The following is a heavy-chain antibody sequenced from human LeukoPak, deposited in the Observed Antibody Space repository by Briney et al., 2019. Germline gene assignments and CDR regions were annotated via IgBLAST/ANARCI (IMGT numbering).Heavy chain of an antibody. J-gene: IGHJ4*02. CDR1: GGTFSSYA. CDR2: IIPIFGTA. V-gene: IGHV1-69*05. CDR3: ARGSPPRRNYDSRGYYSYYFDY. Sequence: SVKVSCKASGGTFSSYAISWVRQAPGQGLEWMGGIIPIFGTANYAQKLQGRVTMTTDTSTSTVYMELRSLRSDDTAVYYCARGSPPRRNYDSRGYYSYYFDYWGQGTLVTVSS. D-gene: IGHD3-22*01.